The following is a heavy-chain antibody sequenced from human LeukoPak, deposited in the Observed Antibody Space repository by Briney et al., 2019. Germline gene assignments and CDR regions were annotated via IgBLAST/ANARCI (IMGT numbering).Heavy chain of an antibody. CDR2: INPGGGNT. CDR3: ARVRDGYNDAYDI. Sequence: ASVKVSCKASGYTFTNYYMHWVRQAPGQGLEWMGLINPGGGNTSYAQNFQGRVTMTRDTSTSTVYMELSSLRSEDTAIYYCARVRDGYNDAYDIWGQGTVVTVPS. V-gene: IGHV1-46*01. J-gene: IGHJ3*02. D-gene: IGHD5-24*01. CDR1: GYTFTNYY.